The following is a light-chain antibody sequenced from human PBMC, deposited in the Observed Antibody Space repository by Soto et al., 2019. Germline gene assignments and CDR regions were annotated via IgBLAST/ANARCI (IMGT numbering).Light chain of an antibody. V-gene: IGLV8-61*01. J-gene: IGLJ2*01. CDR2: STN. CDR1: SGSVSTTYY. Sequence: QTVVTQEPSFSVSPGGTVTLTCGLTSGSVSTTYYPSWYQQTPGQAPRTLIYSTNNRSSGVPDRFSGSILGNKAALTSTGAQADDESDNRCILYMRGGLVVFVGGTQLTVL. CDR3: ILYMRGGLVV.